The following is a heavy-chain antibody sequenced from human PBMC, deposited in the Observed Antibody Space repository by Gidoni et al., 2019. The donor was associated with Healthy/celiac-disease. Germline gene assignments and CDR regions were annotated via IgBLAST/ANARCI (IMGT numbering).Heavy chain of an antibody. D-gene: IGHD3-10*01. J-gene: IGHJ4*02. CDR3: ARAIEEKGFGELDY. CDR2: IIPIVGTA. CDR1: GGTFSSYA. V-gene: IGHV1-69*01. Sequence: QVPLVQSGDEVKKHGSSVKVSCQASGGTFSSYASSWVRKATGQGLEWMGGIIPIVGTANYAQKFQGRVTSTADESTSTAYMELSSLRSEDTAVYYCARAIEEKGFGELDYWGQGTLVTVSS.